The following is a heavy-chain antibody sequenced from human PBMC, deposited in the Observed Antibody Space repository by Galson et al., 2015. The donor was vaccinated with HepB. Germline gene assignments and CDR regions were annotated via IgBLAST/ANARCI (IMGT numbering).Heavy chain of an antibody. CDR1: VGSISSYY. CDR3: ARLEEAYGGRCRFDS. J-gene: IGHJ4*02. V-gene: IGHV4-59*08. D-gene: IGHD4-23*01. Sequence: SETLSLTCTVSVGSISSYYWGWIRQPPGKGLEWIGYIYYSGSTNYKPSLKSRVTISVDTSKNQFSLILNSVTAADTAVYYCARLEEAYGGRCRFDSWGQGILVTVSS. CDR2: IYYSGST.